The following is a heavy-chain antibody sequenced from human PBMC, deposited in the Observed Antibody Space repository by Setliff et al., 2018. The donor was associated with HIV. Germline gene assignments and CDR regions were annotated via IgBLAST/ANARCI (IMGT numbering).Heavy chain of an antibody. D-gene: IGHD7-27*01. CDR2: INPNSGDT. CDR1: GDTLTDYY. V-gene: IGHV1-2*02. Sequence: ASVKVSCKSSGDTLTDYYMHWVRQAPGQGFEWMGWINPNSGDTNYAQKFQGRVTMTRDTSISTVYMELSGLRSDDTAVYYCARDRTQQNWGSRGYYYMDVWGNGTTVTVSS. J-gene: IGHJ6*03. CDR3: ARDRTQQNWGSRGYYYMDV.